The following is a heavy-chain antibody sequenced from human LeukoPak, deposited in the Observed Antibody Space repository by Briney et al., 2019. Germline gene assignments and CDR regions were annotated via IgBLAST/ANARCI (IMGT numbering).Heavy chain of an antibody. CDR2: ISSSSSII. Sequence: QPGGSLRLSCVLSGFTFSGYSMTWARQAPGEGLEWLSYISSSSSIIHYADSVKGRFTISRDNAKNSLYLQMNSLRDEDTAVYYCTRESSYAFDIWGQGTMVTVSS. J-gene: IGHJ3*02. V-gene: IGHV3-48*02. CDR1: GFTFSGYS. D-gene: IGHD3-10*01. CDR3: TRESSYAFDI.